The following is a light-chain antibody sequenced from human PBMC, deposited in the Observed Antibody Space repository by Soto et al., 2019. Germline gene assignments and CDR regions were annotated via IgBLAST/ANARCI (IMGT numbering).Light chain of an antibody. CDR2: EVS. CDR1: SSDVGGFNY. CDR3: SSYTGSSTLVV. V-gene: IGLV2-14*01. Sequence: QSALTQPASVSGSPGQSITLSCTGTSSDVGGFNYVSWYQQHPGKAPKLIIYEVSNRPSGVSNRFSASKSGNTASLTISGLHAGYEADYYCSSYTGSSTLVVFGGGTKLTVL. J-gene: IGLJ2*01.